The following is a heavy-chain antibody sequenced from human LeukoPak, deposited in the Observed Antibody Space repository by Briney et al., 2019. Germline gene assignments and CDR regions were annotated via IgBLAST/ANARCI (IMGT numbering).Heavy chain of an antibody. CDR2: ISYDGSNK. D-gene: IGHD5-24*01. Sequence: PGGSLRLSCAASGFTFSSYGMHWVRQAPGKGLEWVAVISYDGSNKYYADSVKGRFTISRDNSKNTLYLQMNSLRAEDTAVYYCAKDGLGDGYNPGPFDYWGQGTLVTVSS. V-gene: IGHV3-30*18. J-gene: IGHJ4*02. CDR1: GFTFSSYG. CDR3: AKDGLGDGYNPGPFDY.